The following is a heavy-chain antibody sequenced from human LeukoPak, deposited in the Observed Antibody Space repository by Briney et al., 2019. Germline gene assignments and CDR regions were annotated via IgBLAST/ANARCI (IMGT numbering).Heavy chain of an antibody. D-gene: IGHD1-26*01. CDR3: AREVGGQARPVDY. Sequence: SETLSLTCTVSYGSVSSSAYYWGWIRQPPGNNLKWIGSIYYTGRTSHNPSLKSRVTISVDTSKNQFSLKLSAVSAADTAVYYCAREVGGQARPVDYWGQGLLVTVSS. V-gene: IGHV4-39*02. CDR1: YGSVSSSAYY. CDR2: IYYTGRT. J-gene: IGHJ4*02.